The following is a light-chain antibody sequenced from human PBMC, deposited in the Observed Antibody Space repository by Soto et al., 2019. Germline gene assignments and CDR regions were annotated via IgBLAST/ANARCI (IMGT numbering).Light chain of an antibody. Sequence: DLPLTQSPSFLSASVGDRVTITCRASQGIGSYLGWYQQAPGKAPKLLIYGASTLQSGVPSRLSGSGSGTEFTLTISRLQPEDVATYFCQQLNTYPAFGGGTKVEI. J-gene: IGKJ4*01. CDR2: GAS. V-gene: IGKV1-9*01. CDR3: QQLNTYPA. CDR1: QGIGSY.